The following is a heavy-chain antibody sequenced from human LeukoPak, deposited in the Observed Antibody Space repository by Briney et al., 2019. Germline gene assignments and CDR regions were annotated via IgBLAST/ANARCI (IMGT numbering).Heavy chain of an antibody. D-gene: IGHD2-21*02. CDR1: GGTFSSYA. CDR2: IIPIFGTA. J-gene: IGHJ3*02. V-gene: IGHV1-69*05. Sequence: SVKVSCKXSGGTFSSYAISWVRQAPGQGLEWMGRIIPIFGTANYAQKFQGRVTITTDESTSTAYMELSSLRSEDTAVYYCARVSGVVVVTSDDAFDIWGQGTMVTVSS. CDR3: ARVSGVVVVTSDDAFDI.